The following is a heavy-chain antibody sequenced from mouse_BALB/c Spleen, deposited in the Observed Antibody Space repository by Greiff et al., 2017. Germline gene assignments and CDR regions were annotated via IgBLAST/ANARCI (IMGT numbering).Heavy chain of an antibody. CDR1: GFAFSSYD. CDR2: ISSGGGST. J-gene: IGHJ3*01. Sequence: EVMLVESGGGLVKPGGSLKLSCAASGFAFSSYDMSWVRQTPEKRLEWVAYISSGGGSTYYPDTVKGRFTISRDNAKNTLYLQMSSLKSEDTAMYYCASGNYAYWGQGTLVTVSA. D-gene: IGHD2-1*01. V-gene: IGHV5-12-1*01. CDR3: ASGNYAY.